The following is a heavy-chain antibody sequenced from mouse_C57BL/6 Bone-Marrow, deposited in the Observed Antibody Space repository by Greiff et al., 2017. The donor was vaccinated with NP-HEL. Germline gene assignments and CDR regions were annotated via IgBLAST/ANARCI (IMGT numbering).Heavy chain of an antibody. CDR1: GYTFTSYG. CDR3: ARGAHYYGSDY. V-gene: IGHV1-81*01. D-gene: IGHD1-1*01. J-gene: IGHJ2*01. Sequence: VQRVESGAELARPGASVKLSCKASGYTFTSYGISWVKQRPGQGLEWIGEIYPRSGNTYYNEKFKGKATLTADKSSSTAYMELRSLTSEDSAVYFCARGAHYYGSDYWGQGTTLTVSS. CDR2: IYPRSGNT.